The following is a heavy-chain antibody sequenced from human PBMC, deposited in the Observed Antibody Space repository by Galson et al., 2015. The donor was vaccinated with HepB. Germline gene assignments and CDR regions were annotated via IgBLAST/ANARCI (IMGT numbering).Heavy chain of an antibody. V-gene: IGHV3-30*18. CDR1: GFTFSSYG. J-gene: IGHJ4*02. CDR3: AKDKGSSGYYGPDY. D-gene: IGHD3-22*01. CDR2: ISYDGSNK. Sequence: SLRLSCAASGFTFSSYGMHWVRQAPGKGLEWVAVISYDGSNKYYADSVKGRFTISRDNSKNTLYLQMTSLRAEDTAVYYCAKDKGSSGYYGPDYWGQGTLVTVSS.